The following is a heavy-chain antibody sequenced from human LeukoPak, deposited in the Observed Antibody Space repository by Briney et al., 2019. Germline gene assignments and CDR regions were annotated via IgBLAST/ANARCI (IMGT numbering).Heavy chain of an antibody. CDR2: INHSGST. Sequence: SETLSLTCAVYGGSFSGYYWSWIRQPPGKGLEWIGEINHSGSTNYNPSLKSRVTISVDTSKNQFSLKLSSVTAADTAVYYCARGTRWGTHYFDYWGQGTLVTVSS. CDR1: GGSFSGYY. J-gene: IGHJ4*02. V-gene: IGHV4-34*01. CDR3: ARGTRWGTHYFDY. D-gene: IGHD1-14*01.